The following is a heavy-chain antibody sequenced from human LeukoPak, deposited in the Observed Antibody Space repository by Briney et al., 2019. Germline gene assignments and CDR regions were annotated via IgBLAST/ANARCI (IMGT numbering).Heavy chain of an antibody. V-gene: IGHV3-23*01. CDR1: GFTFSNYA. Sequence: PGGSLRRSCAASGFTFSNYAMSWVRQAPGKGLEWVSSISGSDGRTYDADSVKGRFTISRDNSKNTLYLQMNSLRAEDTAVYYCAKGRRGCSSTSCYVDYWGQGTLVTVSS. CDR2: ISGSDGRT. J-gene: IGHJ4*02. D-gene: IGHD2-2*01. CDR3: AKGRRGCSSTSCYVDY.